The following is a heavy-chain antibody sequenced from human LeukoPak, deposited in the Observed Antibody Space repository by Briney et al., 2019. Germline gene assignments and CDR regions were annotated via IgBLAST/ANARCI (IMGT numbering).Heavy chain of an antibody. CDR1: GFTFSSYS. CDR2: ISSSSSYI. J-gene: IGHJ4*02. V-gene: IGHV3-21*01. CDR3: ARGVLLWFGESTYYFDY. D-gene: IGHD3-10*01. Sequence: PGGSLRLSCAASGFTFSSYSMNWVRQAPGKGLEWVSSISSSSSYIYYADSVKGRFTISRDNAKNSLYLQMNSLRAEDTAAYYCARGVLLWFGESTYYFDYWGQGTLVTVSS.